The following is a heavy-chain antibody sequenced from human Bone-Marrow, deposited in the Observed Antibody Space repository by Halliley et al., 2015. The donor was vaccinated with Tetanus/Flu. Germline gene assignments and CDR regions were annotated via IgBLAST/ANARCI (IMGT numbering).Heavy chain of an antibody. CDR1: GFTFSSYE. CDR3: ARDGSSSYSFARYGMDV. CDR2: ISGGGRTI. Sequence: SLRLSCTASGFTFSSYEMNWVRQAPGKGLEWVSYISGGGRTIYYADSVKGRFTLSRDNTKTALHLQMNSLRVEDTAVYYCARDGSSSYSFARYGMDVWGQGTTVIVSS. V-gene: IGHV3-48*03. J-gene: IGHJ6*02. D-gene: IGHD3-10*01.